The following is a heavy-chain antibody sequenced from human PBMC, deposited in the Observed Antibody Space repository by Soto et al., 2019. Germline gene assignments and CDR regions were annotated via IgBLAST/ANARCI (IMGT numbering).Heavy chain of an antibody. D-gene: IGHD3-10*01. J-gene: IGHJ5*02. CDR1: GFTFSSYG. V-gene: IGHV3-30*18. CDR2: ISYDGSNK. Sequence: GGSLRLSCAASGFTFSSYGMHWVRQAPGKGLEWVAVISYDGSNKYYADSVKGRFTISRDNSKNTLYLQMNSLRAEDTAVYYCAKDEGSGSYYNTPWFDPWGQGTLVTVSS. CDR3: AKDEGSGSYYNTPWFDP.